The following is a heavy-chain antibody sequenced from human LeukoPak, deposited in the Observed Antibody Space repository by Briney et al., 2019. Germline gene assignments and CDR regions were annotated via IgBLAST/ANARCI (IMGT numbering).Heavy chain of an antibody. J-gene: IGHJ2*01. D-gene: IGHD6-19*01. CDR1: GGSISSGSYY. CDR3: ARDRSKQWLSWYFDL. Sequence: SETLSLTCTVSGGSISSGSYYWSWIRQPAGKGLEWIGRIYTSGSTNYNPSLKSRVTISVDTSKNQFSLKLSSVTAADTAVYYCARDRSKQWLSWYFDLWGRGTLATVSS. CDR2: IYTSGST. V-gene: IGHV4-61*02.